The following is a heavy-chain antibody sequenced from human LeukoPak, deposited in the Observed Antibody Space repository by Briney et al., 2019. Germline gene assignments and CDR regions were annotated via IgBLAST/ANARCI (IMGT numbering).Heavy chain of an antibody. J-gene: IGHJ5*02. CDR3: ARRQDSSGFYSSGWYDWFDP. CDR2: FDPEDGET. Sequence: ASVKVSCKVSGYTLTELSMHWVRQAPGKGLEWMGGFDPEDGETIYAQKFQGRVTMTEDTSTDTAYMELSSLRSEDTAVYYCARRQDSSGFYSSGWYDWFDPWGQGTLVTVSS. CDR1: GYTLTELS. V-gene: IGHV1-24*01. D-gene: IGHD6-19*01.